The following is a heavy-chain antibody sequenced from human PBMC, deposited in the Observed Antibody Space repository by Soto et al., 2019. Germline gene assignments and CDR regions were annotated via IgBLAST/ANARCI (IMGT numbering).Heavy chain of an antibody. CDR3: AKGSVTSGFYGYFAS. CDR1: GFPFSSFS. J-gene: IGHJ4*02. V-gene: IGHV3-23*01. Sequence: AGSLSLSCVASGFPFSSFSMSWVRQAPGKGLEWVSSVGGSGFNTYYASSVKGRFSISRDNSKSTLYLEMNRLRGDDTSVYFCAKGSVTSGFYGYFASWGQEPLSTFSS. CDR2: VGGSGFNT. D-gene: IGHD6-19*01.